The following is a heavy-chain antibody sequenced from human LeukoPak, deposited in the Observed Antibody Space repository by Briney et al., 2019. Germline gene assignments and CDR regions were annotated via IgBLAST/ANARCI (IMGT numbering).Heavy chain of an antibody. CDR1: GYTLTELS. Sequence: ASVKVSCKVSGYTLTELSMHWVRQAPGKGLEWMGGSDPEDGETIYAQKFQGRVTMTEDTSTDTAYMELSSLRSEDTAVYYCARIGPAYYDFWSGPKYGMDVWGQGTTVTVSS. D-gene: IGHD3-3*01. CDR3: ARIGPAYYDFWSGPKYGMDV. V-gene: IGHV1-24*01. J-gene: IGHJ6*02. CDR2: SDPEDGET.